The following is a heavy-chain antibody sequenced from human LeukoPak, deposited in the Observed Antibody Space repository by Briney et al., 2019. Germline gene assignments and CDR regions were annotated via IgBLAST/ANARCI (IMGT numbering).Heavy chain of an antibody. V-gene: IGHV3-48*02. CDR2: ISSSSSTI. D-gene: IGHD6-13*01. CDR3: ASSSQQLVPDAFDI. J-gene: IGHJ3*02. CDR1: GFTFSSYS. Sequence: GRSLRLSCAASGFTFSSYSMNWVRQAPGKGLEWVSYISSSSSTIYYADSVKGRFTISRDNAKNSLYLQMNSLRDEDTAVYYCASSSQQLVPDAFDIWGQGTMVTVSS.